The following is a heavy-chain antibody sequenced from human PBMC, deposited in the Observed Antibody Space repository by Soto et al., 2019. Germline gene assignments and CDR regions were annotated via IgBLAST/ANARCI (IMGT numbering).Heavy chain of an antibody. CDR3: ARRAWAAGRTNNYYYYYYMDV. CDR1: GGSISSYY. CDR2: IYYSGST. V-gene: IGHV4-59*08. Sequence: QVQLQESGPGLVKPSETLSLTCTVSGGSISSYYWSWIRQPPGKGLEWIGYIYYSGSTNYNPSLQSRVTISVDTSKNQFSLKLSSVPAADTAVYYCARRAWAAGRTNNYYYYYYMDVWGKGTTVTVSS. J-gene: IGHJ6*03. D-gene: IGHD6-13*01.